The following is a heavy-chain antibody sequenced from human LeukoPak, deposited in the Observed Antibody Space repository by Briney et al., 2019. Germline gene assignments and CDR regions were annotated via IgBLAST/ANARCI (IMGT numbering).Heavy chain of an antibody. J-gene: IGHJ4*02. V-gene: IGHV3-23*01. CDR1: GFTFSSYA. CDR3: ARRAGAYSHPYDY. D-gene: IGHD4/OR15-4a*01. CDR2: ISGSGGDT. Sequence: GGSLRLSCAASGFTFSSYAMSWVRQAPGKGLDWVSSISGSGGDTYYSDSVRGRFTISRDNSKNTLYLQMNSLRAEDTAVYYCARRAGAYSHPYDYWGQGTLVTVSS.